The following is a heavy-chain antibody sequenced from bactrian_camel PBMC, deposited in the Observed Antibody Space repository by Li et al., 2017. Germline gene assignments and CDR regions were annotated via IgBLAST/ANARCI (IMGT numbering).Heavy chain of an antibody. CDR2: IYTGGGST. Sequence: QLVESGGGSVQAGGSLRLSCAASGDTINSNCVGWSRQAPGNEREGVAAIYTGGGSTFYADSVKGRFTIVLGSGRNTMDLQMNDLKPEDTAMYYCAVQRLYPGVRWKVIGDYPHWGQGTQVTVS. D-gene: IGHD4*01. V-gene: IGHV3S1*01. CDR3: AVQRLYPGVRWKVIGDYPH. CDR1: GDTINSNC. J-gene: IGHJ4*01.